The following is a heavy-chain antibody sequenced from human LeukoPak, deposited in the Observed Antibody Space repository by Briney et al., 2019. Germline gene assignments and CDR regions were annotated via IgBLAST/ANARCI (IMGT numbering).Heavy chain of an antibody. V-gene: IGHV3-74*01. D-gene: IGHD6-19*01. CDR2: INSDGSST. J-gene: IGHJ4*02. Sequence: PGGSLRLSCAASGFTFSDHYMDWVRQAPGKGLVWVSRINSDGSSTTYADSVKGRFTISRDNAKNTLYLQMNSLRAEDTAVYYCARVPGSGWYFPWGQGTLVTVSS. CDR3: ARVPGSGWYFP. CDR1: GFTFSDHY.